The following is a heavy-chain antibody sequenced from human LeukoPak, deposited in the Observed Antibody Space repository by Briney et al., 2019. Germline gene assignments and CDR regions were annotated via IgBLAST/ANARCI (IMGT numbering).Heavy chain of an antibody. J-gene: IGHJ5*02. Sequence: SETLSLTCTVSGDSISSYYWNWIRQPPGKGLEWIGYIFYTGSTNYNPSLKSRVTISVDTSKNQFSLKLSSVTAADTAVYHCARGRTWFDPWGQGTLVTVSS. CDR2: IFYTGST. CDR1: GDSISSYY. V-gene: IGHV4-59*01. CDR3: ARGRTWFDP.